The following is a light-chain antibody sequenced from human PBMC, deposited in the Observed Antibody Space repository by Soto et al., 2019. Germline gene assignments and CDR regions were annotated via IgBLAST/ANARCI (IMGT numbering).Light chain of an antibody. CDR3: SSYTTSSTRV. Sequence: QSALTQPASVSGSPGQSITISCTGTSSDVGAYDFVSWYQQHPDKAPKLMIYEVRNRPSGVSNRFSGSKSVSTATLTISGLQAEDEADYYCSSYTTSSTRVFGTGTKLTVL. V-gene: IGLV2-14*03. J-gene: IGLJ1*01. CDR2: EVR. CDR1: SSDVGAYDF.